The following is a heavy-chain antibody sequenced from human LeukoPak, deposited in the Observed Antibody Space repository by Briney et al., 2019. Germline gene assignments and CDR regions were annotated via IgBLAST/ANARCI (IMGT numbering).Heavy chain of an antibody. J-gene: IGHJ4*02. D-gene: IGHD6-19*01. CDR2: ISAYNGNT. Sequence: ASVKVSCKASGGTFSSYGISWVRQAPGQGLEWMGWISAYNGNTNYAQKLQGRVTMTTDTSTSTAYMELRSLRSDDTAVYYCARDERQWLVIDYRGQGTLVTVSS. CDR3: ARDERQWLVIDY. CDR1: GGTFSSYG. V-gene: IGHV1-18*01.